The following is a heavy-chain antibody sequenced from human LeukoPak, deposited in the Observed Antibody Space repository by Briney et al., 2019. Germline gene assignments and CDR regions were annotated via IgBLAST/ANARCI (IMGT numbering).Heavy chain of an antibody. J-gene: IGHJ4*02. Sequence: SETLSLTCTVSGGSISSYYWSWIRQPPGKGLEWIGYIYYSGSTNYNPSLKSRVTISVGTSKNQFSLKLSSVTAADTAVYYCARPRYYYDSSGYYYWGQGTLVTVSS. V-gene: IGHV4-59*08. CDR1: GGSISSYY. D-gene: IGHD3-22*01. CDR3: ARPRYYYDSSGYYY. CDR2: IYYSGST.